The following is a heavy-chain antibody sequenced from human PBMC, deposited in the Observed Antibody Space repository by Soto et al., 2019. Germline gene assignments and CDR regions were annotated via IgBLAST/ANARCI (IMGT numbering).Heavy chain of an antibody. D-gene: IGHD3-3*01. CDR3: ARSLPLYYDFWSGYDY. V-gene: IGHV3-21*01. CDR1: GFTFSSYS. Sequence: EVQLVESGGGLVKPGGSLRLSCAASGFTFSSYSMNWVRQAPGKVLEWVSSISSSSSCIYYADSVKGRFTISRDNAKNSLYLQMNSLSAEDTAVYYCARSLPLYYDFWSGYDYWGQGTLVTVSS. CDR2: ISSSSSCI. J-gene: IGHJ4*02.